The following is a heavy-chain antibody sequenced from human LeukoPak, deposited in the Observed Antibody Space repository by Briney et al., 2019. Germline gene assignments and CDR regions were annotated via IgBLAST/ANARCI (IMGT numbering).Heavy chain of an antibody. CDR3: ARGGGENTAMVDNYYYGMDV. CDR2: INPNSGGT. V-gene: IGHV1-2*06. Sequence: ASVKVSCKASGYTFTGYYMHWERQAPGQGLEWMGRINPNSGGTNYAQKFQGRVTMTRDTSISTAYMELSRLRSDDTAVYYCARGGGENTAMVDNYYYGMDVWGQGTTVTVSS. D-gene: IGHD5-18*01. CDR1: GYTFTGYY. J-gene: IGHJ6*02.